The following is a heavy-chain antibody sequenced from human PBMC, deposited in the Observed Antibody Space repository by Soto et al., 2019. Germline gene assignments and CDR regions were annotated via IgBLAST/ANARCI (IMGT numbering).Heavy chain of an antibody. CDR2: ISYDGSNK. Sequence: PGGSLRLSWAASGCTFSSYAMRWIRQAQGKGLEWVAVISYDGSNKYYADSVKGRFTISRDNSKNTLYLQMNSLRAEDTAVYYCASPDVYDSSGFYPYYFDYWGQGTLVTVSS. J-gene: IGHJ4*02. D-gene: IGHD3-22*01. V-gene: IGHV3-30-3*01. CDR1: GCTFSSYA. CDR3: ASPDVYDSSGFYPYYFDY.